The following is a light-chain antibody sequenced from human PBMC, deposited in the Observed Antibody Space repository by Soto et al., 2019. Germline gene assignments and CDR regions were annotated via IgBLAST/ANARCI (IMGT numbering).Light chain of an antibody. J-gene: IGKJ4*01. V-gene: IGKV1-9*01. CDR1: QGISSY. Sequence: DIQLTQSPSFLSASVGDRVPITCRASQGISSYLAWYQQKLGKAPKLLIYAASTLQSGVPSRFSGSGSGTDFTLTISRLEPEEFAVYYCQQFATSPLTFGGGTKVDIK. CDR2: AAS. CDR3: QQFATSPLT.